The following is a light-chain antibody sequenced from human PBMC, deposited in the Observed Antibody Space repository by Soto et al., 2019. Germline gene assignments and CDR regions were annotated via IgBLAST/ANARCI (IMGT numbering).Light chain of an antibody. J-gene: IGLJ2*01. V-gene: IGLV2-11*01. Sequence: QSALTQPRSVSGSPGQSVTISCTGSSTNVVGYNYVSWYQHHPGKVPQLIIYDVTKRPSGVPDRFSGSKSGNTASLTISGLHVEDDADYYFCAYAGTYTWIFGGGTKLTVL. CDR2: DVT. CDR1: STNVVGYNY. CDR3: CAYAGTYTWI.